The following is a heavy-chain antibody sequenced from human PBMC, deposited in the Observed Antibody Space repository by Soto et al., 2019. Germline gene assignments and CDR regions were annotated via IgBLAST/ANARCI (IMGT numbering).Heavy chain of an antibody. Sequence: PGGSLRLSCAASGFTFSSYAMSWVRQAPGKGLEWVSAISGSGGSTYYADSVKGRLTISRDNSKNTLYLQMNSLRAEDTAVYYCAKGTRCSGGSCYSDAIAHFDYWGQGTLVTVSS. CDR1: GFTFSSYA. CDR3: AKGTRCSGGSCYSDAIAHFDY. CDR2: ISGSGGST. V-gene: IGHV3-23*01. J-gene: IGHJ4*02. D-gene: IGHD2-15*01.